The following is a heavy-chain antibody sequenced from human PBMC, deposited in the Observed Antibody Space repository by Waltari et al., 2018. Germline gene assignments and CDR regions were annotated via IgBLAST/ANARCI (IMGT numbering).Heavy chain of an antibody. CDR2: INHSGST. CDR1: GGSFSGYY. J-gene: IGHJ4*02. V-gene: IGHV4-34*01. Sequence: QVQLQQWGAGLLKPSETLSLTSAVYGGSFSGYYWSWIRQPPGKGLEWIGEINHSGSTNYNPSLKSRVTISVDTSKNQFSLKLSSVTAADTAVYYCARRGSSSSRTGPTFDYWGQGTLVTVSS. D-gene: IGHD6-6*01. CDR3: ARRGSSSSRTGPTFDY.